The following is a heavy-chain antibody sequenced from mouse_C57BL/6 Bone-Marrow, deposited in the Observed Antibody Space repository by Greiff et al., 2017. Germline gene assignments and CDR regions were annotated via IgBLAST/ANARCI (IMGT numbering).Heavy chain of an antibody. J-gene: IGHJ4*01. CDR1: GYTFTSYT. D-gene: IGHD1-1*01. Sequence: VQLQQSGAELARPGASVKMSCKASGYTFTSYTMHWVKQRPGQGLEWIGYINPSSGYTKYNQKFKDKATLTADKSSSTAYMQLSSLTSEDSAVYYGARQPRDGSSKRYYAMDYWGQGTSVTVSS. CDR2: INPSSGYT. CDR3: ARQPRDGSSKRYYAMDY. V-gene: IGHV1-4*01.